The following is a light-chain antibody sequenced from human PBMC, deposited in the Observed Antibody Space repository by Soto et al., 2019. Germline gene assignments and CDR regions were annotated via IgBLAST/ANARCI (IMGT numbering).Light chain of an antibody. V-gene: IGKV3-20*01. CDR2: GAS. Sequence: EIVLTQSPGTLSLSPGERATLSCRASQSISSSNLAWYQQKPGQAPRLLIYGASSRATGIPDRFSGSGSGTDFTLTIGRLEPEDFAVYYCQQYGSSPPWTFGQGTKVEIK. CDR1: QSISSSN. J-gene: IGKJ1*01. CDR3: QQYGSSPPWT.